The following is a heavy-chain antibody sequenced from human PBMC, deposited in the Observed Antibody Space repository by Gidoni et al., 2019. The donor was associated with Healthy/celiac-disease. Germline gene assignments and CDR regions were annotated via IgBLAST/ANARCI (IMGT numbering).Heavy chain of an antibody. CDR1: GYTFTSYA. CDR2: INAGNGNT. Sequence: QVQLVQSGAEVKKPGASVKVSCKASGYTFTSYAMHWVRQAPGQRLEWMGWINAGNGNTKYSQKFQGRVTITSDTSASTAYMELSSLRSEDTAVYYCARWGYSGSYSGVFDYWGQGTLVTVSS. V-gene: IGHV1-3*01. CDR3: ARWGYSGSYSGVFDY. D-gene: IGHD1-26*01. J-gene: IGHJ4*02.